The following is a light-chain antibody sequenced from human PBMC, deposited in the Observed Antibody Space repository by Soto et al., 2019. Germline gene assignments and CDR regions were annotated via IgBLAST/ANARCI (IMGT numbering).Light chain of an antibody. V-gene: IGKV1-5*03. CDR1: QSISNW. Sequence: DIQMTQSPSTLSASVGDRITITCRASQSISNWLTWYQQKPGKAPKVLIYKASTLESGVPSRFSGSGSGTEFTLTISSLLPDDFATYYCQQYKTNWSFGQGTKVDIK. J-gene: IGKJ1*01. CDR3: QQYKTNWS. CDR2: KAS.